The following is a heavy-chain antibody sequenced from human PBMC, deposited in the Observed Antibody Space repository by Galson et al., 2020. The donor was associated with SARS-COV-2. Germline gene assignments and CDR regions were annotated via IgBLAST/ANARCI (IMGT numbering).Heavy chain of an antibody. Sequence: QLGESLKISCAASGFTFSSYGMHWVRQAPGKGLEWVAVISYDGSNKYYADSVKGRFTISRDNSKNTLYLQMNSLRAEDTTVYYCATDRGTYYYGSGSFDYWGQGTLVTVSS. J-gene: IGHJ4*02. CDR1: GFTFSSYG. D-gene: IGHD3-10*01. CDR2: ISYDGSNK. V-gene: IGHV3-30*03. CDR3: ATDRGTYYYGSGSFDY.